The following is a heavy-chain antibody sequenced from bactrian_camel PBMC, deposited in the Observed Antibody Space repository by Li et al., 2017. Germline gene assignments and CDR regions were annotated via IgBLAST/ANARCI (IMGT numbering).Heavy chain of an antibody. V-gene: IGHV3-2*01. CDR2: VYSDGSPT. D-gene: IGHD1*01. CDR3: AADPLAKRACNLVRGDYKY. Sequence: VQLVESGGGLVQPGGSLRLSCAASGFTFSSGYMTWVRQAPGKGLEWVSSVYSDGSPTYYANSVKGRFAISKDNAGNTLYLQMNSLRPDEDTAMYYCAADPLAKRACNLVRGDYKYWGQGTQVTVS. J-gene: IGHJ4*01. CDR1: GFTFSSGY.